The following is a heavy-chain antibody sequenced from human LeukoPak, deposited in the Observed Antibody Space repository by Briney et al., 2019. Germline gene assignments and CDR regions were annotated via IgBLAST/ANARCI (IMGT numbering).Heavy chain of an antibody. CDR1: GDSFNTHW. CDR2: IYPGDSDT. V-gene: IGHV5-51*01. J-gene: IGHJ3*02. D-gene: IGHD6-19*01. CDR3: ARSSSSGWYDAFDM. Sequence: GESLKISCRGSGDSFNTHWIAWVRQIPGKGMEWMGLIYPGDSDTRYSPSCQGQITISADKSISTAYLHWSSLRASDTAMYFCARSSSSGWYDAFDMWGQGTMVTVSS.